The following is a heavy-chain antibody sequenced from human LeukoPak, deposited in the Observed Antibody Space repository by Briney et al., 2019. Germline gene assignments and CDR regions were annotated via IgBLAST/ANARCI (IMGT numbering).Heavy chain of an antibody. Sequence: PSETLSLTCTVSGDSTSSRSYYWGWIRQPPGKGLEWIGSIYYSEGTYYNPSLKSRVTISVDTSKNQFSLKLSSVTAADTAVYYCARDMSYYYDSSGYYQQHYFDYWGQGTLVTVSS. D-gene: IGHD3-22*01. CDR2: IYYSEGT. V-gene: IGHV4-39*07. CDR1: GDSTSSRSYY. CDR3: ARDMSYYYDSSGYYQQHYFDY. J-gene: IGHJ4*02.